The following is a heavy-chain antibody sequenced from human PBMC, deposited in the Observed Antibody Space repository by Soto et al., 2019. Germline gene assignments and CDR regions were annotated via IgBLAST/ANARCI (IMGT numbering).Heavy chain of an antibody. CDR1: GFTFRSST. CDR2: ISSSSSYI. J-gene: IGHJ4*02. Sequence: GGSLRLSCAGSGFTFRSSTMSWVRQAPGKGLEWVSSISSSSSYIYYADSLKGRFTISRDNAKDSLHLQMNSLTGEDSAVYYCARGAALAGKLDLWGQGTLVTVSS. CDR3: ARGAALAGKLDL. V-gene: IGHV3-21*06. D-gene: IGHD6-19*01.